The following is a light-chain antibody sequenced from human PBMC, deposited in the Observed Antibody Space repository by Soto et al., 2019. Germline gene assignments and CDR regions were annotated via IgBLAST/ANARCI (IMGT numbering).Light chain of an antibody. V-gene: IGLV2-8*01. CDR3: SSYAGSNNYV. J-gene: IGLJ1*01. CDR1: RSGVGAYNY. CDR2: EVS. Sequence: QSALTQPPSASGSPGQSVTISCTGTRSGVGAYNYLAWYQQHPGKAPKLMIYEVSKRPSGVPDRFSGSKSGNTASLTVSGLQAEDEADYYCSSYAGSNNYVFGTGTKLTVL.